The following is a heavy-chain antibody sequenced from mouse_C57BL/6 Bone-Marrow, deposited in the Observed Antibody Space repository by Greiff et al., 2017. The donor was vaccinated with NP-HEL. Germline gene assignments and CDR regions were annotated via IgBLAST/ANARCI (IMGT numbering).Heavy chain of an antibody. D-gene: IGHD2-3*01. CDR2: ISSGGSYT. CDR1: GFTFSSYG. J-gene: IGHJ4*01. CDR3: ARLMVTTPYYYAMDY. Sequence: EVQLVESGGDLVKPGGSLKLSCAASGFTFSSYGMSWVRQTPDKRLEWVATISSGGSYTYYPDSVKGRFTISRDNAKNTLYLQMSSLKSEDTAMYYCARLMVTTPYYYAMDYWGQGTSVTVSS. V-gene: IGHV5-6*01.